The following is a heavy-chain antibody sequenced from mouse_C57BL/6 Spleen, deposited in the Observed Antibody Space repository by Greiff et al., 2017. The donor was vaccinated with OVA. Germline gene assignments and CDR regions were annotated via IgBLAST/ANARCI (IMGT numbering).Heavy chain of an antibody. Sequence: VKLMESGPGLVAPSQCLSITCTASGFSLTSYGVSWVRQPPGKGLEWLGVIWGDGSTNYHSALISRLSISKDNSKSQVFLKLISLQTDDTATYYCAKRVSKDAMDYWGQGTSVTVSS. CDR2: IWGDGST. J-gene: IGHJ4*01. CDR1: GFSLTSYG. V-gene: IGHV2-3*01. CDR3: AKRVSKDAMDY.